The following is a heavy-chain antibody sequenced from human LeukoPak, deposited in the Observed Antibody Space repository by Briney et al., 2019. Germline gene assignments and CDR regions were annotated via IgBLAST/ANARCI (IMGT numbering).Heavy chain of an antibody. V-gene: IGHV3-23*01. Sequence: PGGSLRLSCAASGFTFSSYAMSWVRQAPGKGLEWVSAISGSGGSTYYADSVKGRFTISRDNSKNTLYLQMHSLTADDSAVYYCAKGTIYYDILDYWGQGTLVTVSS. CDR1: GFTFSSYA. CDR3: AKGTIYYDILDY. CDR2: ISGSGGST. D-gene: IGHD3-9*01. J-gene: IGHJ4*02.